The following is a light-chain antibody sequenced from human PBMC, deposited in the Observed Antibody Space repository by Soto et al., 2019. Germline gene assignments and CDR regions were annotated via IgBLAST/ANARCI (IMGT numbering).Light chain of an antibody. CDR3: QYRSNWSPGT. V-gene: IGKV3-11*01. CDR1: QSVSSY. J-gene: IGKJ5*01. Sequence: EIVFTQSPGTLSLSPGERATLSCRASQSVSSYLAWYQQKPGQAPRLLIYDASNRATGIPARFSGSGSGTDFTLTISSREPEDVAVYNCQYRSNWSPGTFGQGTRLEIK. CDR2: DAS.